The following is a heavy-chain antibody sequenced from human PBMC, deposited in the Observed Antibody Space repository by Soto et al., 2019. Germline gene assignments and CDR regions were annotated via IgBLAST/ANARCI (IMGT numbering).Heavy chain of an antibody. V-gene: IGHV4-59*08. Sequence: SETLSLTCTVSGGSISSYYWSWIRQPPGKGLEWIGYIYYSGSTNYNPSLKSRVTLSVDTSKNQFSLKLSSVTAADTAVYYCARHGMVRGVGFDYWGQGTLVTVSS. D-gene: IGHD3-10*01. J-gene: IGHJ4*02. CDR1: GGSISSYY. CDR2: IYYSGST. CDR3: ARHGMVRGVGFDY.